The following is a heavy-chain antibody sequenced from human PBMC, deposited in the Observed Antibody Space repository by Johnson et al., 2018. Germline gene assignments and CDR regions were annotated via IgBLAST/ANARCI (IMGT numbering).Heavy chain of an antibody. CDR3: ARGQLVDYGDSNDYFDY. Sequence: EVQLVESGGGVVRPGGSLRLSCAASGFTFDDYGMSWVRQAPGKGLEWVSGINWHGGRTGYADSVKGRFTISRDNAKNSLYLQMNSLRVEDTALYHCARGQLVDYGDSNDYFDYWGHGTLVTVSS. D-gene: IGHD4-17*01. J-gene: IGHJ4*01. V-gene: IGHV3-20*01. CDR1: GFTFDDYG. CDR2: INWHGGRT.